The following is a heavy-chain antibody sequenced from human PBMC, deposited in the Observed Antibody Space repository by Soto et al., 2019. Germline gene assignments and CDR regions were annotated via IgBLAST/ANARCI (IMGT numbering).Heavy chain of an antibody. CDR1: GGSISSYY. CDR3: ARGSTYYDILTGYYFLQYYFDY. V-gene: IGHV4-59*01. D-gene: IGHD3-9*01. CDR2: IYYSGST. Sequence: SETLSLTCTVSGGSISSYYWSWIRQPPGKGLEWIGYIYYSGSTNYNPSLKSRVTISVDTSKNQFSLKLSSVTAADTAVYYCARGSTYYDILTGYYFLQYYFDYWGQGTLVTVSS. J-gene: IGHJ4*02.